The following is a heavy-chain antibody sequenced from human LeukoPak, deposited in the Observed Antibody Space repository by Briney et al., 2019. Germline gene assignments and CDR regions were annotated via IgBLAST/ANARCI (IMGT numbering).Heavy chain of an antibody. CDR2: MNPNSGNT. V-gene: IGHV1-8*01. J-gene: IGHJ1*01. D-gene: IGHD3-16*01. Sequence: ASVKVSCKASGYTFTSYDINWVRQATGQGLEWMGWMNPNSGNTGYAQKFQGRVTMTRNTSISTAYMELSSLRSEDTAAYYCARGVYDWEGGSLPEYFQHWGQGTLVTVSS. CDR3: ARGVYDWEGGSLPEYFQH. CDR1: GYTFTSYD.